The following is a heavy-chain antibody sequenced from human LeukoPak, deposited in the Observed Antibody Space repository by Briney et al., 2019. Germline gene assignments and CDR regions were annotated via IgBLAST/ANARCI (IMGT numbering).Heavy chain of an antibody. CDR2: MFYSGST. CDR1: GGSFRTYY. V-gene: IGHV4-59*01. J-gene: IGHJ4*02. CDR3: ALSEGGPNPFEY. D-gene: IGHD3-16*01. Sequence: PSETLSLTCIVSGGSFRTYYWSWIRQPPGKGLEWIGHMFYSGSTNYNPSLESRVMISLDTSKNQLSLKLTSVTTADTAMYYCALSEGGPNPFEYWGQGSLVIVSS.